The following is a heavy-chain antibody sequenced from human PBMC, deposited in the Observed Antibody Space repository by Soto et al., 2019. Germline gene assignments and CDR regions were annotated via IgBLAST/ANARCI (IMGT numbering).Heavy chain of an antibody. D-gene: IGHD3-16*02. CDR1: GGSISSYY. J-gene: IGHJ6*03. CDR2: IYYSGST. V-gene: IGHV4-59*01. Sequence: PSEILSLTCTVSGGSISSYYWSWIRQPPGKGLEWIGYIYYSGSTNYNPSLKSRVTISVDTSKNQFSLKLSSVTAADTAVYYCARYRSYYYYMDVWDKGTTVTVSS. CDR3: ARYRSYYYYMDV.